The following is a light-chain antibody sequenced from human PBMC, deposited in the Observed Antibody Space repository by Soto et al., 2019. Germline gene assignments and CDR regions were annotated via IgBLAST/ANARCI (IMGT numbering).Light chain of an antibody. CDR1: QSVSSSY. Sequence: EIVLTQSPVTLSLSPGERATLSCRASQSVSSSYLAWYQQKPGQAPRLLIYGASSRAPGIPDRFSGSWSGTDFPLTISRLEPEDFAVYYWQQYGSSPLTFGEGTKVEIK. J-gene: IGKJ4*01. V-gene: IGKV3-20*01. CDR3: QQYGSSPLT. CDR2: GAS.